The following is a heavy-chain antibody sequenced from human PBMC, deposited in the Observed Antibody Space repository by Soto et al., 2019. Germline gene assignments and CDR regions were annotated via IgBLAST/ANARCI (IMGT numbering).Heavy chain of an antibody. V-gene: IGHV3-33*01. Sequence: QVQLVESGGGVVQPGRSLRLSCAASGFMFSNHGMHWVRQAPGKGLEWVAVIWSDGNNRYYADSVKGRFTISRDNSKNTLYLQMNSLRAEDTAVYYCVRGDNWNDEASDYWGQGILVTVSS. CDR3: VRGDNWNDEASDY. CDR1: GFMFSNHG. D-gene: IGHD1-1*01. J-gene: IGHJ4*02. CDR2: IWSDGNNR.